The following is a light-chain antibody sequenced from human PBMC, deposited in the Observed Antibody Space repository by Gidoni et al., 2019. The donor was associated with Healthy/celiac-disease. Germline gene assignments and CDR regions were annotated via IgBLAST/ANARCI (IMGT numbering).Light chain of an antibody. CDR2: DAS. Sequence: DIQMTQSPSSLSASVGDRVTITCQASQDISNYLNWYQQNPGKAPKLLIYDASNLETGVPSRFSGSGSGTDFTFTISSLQPEDIATDYCQQYDNRLALTFGGGTKVEIK. V-gene: IGKV1-33*01. CDR1: QDISNY. J-gene: IGKJ4*01. CDR3: QQYDNRLALT.